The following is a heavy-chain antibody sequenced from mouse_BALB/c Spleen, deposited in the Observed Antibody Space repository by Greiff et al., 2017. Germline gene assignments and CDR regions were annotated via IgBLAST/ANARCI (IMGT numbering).Heavy chain of an antibody. J-gene: IGHJ4*01. Sequence: EVQVVESGGGLVQPGGSRKLSCAASGFTFSSFGMHWVRQAPEKGLEWVAYISSGSSTIYYADTVKGRFTISRDNPKNTLFLQMTSLRSEDTAMYYCARAYDGLLDYYYYAMDYWGQGTSVTVSS. CDR3: ARAYDGLLDYYYYAMDY. CDR1: GFTFSSFG. CDR2: ISSGSSTI. D-gene: IGHD2-3*01. V-gene: IGHV5-17*02.